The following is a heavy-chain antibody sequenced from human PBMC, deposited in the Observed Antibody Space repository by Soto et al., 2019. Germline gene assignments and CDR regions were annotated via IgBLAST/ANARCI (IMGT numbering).Heavy chain of an antibody. V-gene: IGHV4-59*01. D-gene: IGHD3-3*01. CDR3: AREDFWNGCDN. CDR2: ILHSGST. CDR1: GGSISSFY. J-gene: IGHJ4*02. Sequence: PSETLSLTCTVSGGSISSFYWSWIRQPPGKGLEWIGYILHSGSTSYNPSLESRATISLDASTNQFSLKLSSVTAADTAVYFCAREDFWNGCDNWGQGTQVTVSS.